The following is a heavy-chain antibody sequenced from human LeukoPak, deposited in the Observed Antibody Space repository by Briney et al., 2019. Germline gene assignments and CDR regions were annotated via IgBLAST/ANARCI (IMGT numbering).Heavy chain of an antibody. D-gene: IGHD3-9*01. CDR2: IRDDGCNT. J-gene: IGHJ4*02. CDR1: GYTFTRYG. V-gene: IGHV1-18*01. Sequence: ASVKVSCTASGYTFTRYGVSWVRQAPGQGLEWMGWIRDDGCNTNYAQNFLGRVTMTTDNTSYTAYMVVSSLRAENSGVYYCAIVYMLTRSYFFEYWGQGTLVTVSS. CDR3: AIVYMLTRSYFFEY.